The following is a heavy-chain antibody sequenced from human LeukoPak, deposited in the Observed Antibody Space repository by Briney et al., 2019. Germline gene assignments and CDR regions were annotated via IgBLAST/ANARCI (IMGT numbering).Heavy chain of an antibody. CDR1: GYSFTSYW. J-gene: IGHJ5*02. V-gene: IGHV5-51*01. D-gene: IGHD2-2*01. CDR2: IYPGDSDT. CDR3: ARLGDIVVVPAAGWFDP. Sequence: PGESLKISCKGSGYSFTSYWIGWVCQMPGNGLEWMGIIYPGDSDTRYSPSFQGQVTISADKSISTAYLQCSSLKASDTAMYYCARLGDIVVVPAAGWFDPWGQGTLVTVSS.